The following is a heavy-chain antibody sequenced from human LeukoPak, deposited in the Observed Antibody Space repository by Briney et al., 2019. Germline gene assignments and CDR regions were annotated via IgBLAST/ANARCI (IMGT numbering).Heavy chain of an antibody. V-gene: IGHV4-39*01. CDR1: GGSIRSSYYY. J-gene: IGHJ4*02. CDR3: ARQVQLERRGPYFDY. D-gene: IGHD1-1*01. CDR2: IYDSGST. Sequence: SETLSLTCTVSGGSIRSSYYYWGWIRQPPGKGLEWIGSIYDSGSTYYNPSLKSRVTISVDTSKNQFSLKLSSVTAADTAVYYCARQVQLERRGPYFDYWGQGTLVTVSS.